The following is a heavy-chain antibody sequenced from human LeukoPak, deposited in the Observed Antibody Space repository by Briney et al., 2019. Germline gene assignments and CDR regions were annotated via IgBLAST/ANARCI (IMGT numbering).Heavy chain of an antibody. D-gene: IGHD4-17*01. V-gene: IGHV5-51*01. CDR3: ARLDYGDFFPYFDY. Sequence: GESLKISCEVSGHRFTNHWIGWVRQMPGKGLEWMGIINLGDSDTKYSPSFQGQVTISLDKSISTAYLQWRSLKASDTAMYYCARLDYGDFFPYFDYWGQGTLVTVSS. CDR2: INLGDSDT. J-gene: IGHJ4*02. CDR1: GHRFTNHW.